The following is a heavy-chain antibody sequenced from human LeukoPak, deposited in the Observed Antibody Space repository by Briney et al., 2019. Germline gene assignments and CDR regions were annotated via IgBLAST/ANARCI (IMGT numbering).Heavy chain of an antibody. D-gene: IGHD6-13*01. V-gene: IGHV3-21*01. CDR1: GFTFSSDS. Sequence: GGSLRLSCAASGFTFSSDSMNWVRQAPGKGLEWVSSIFSRSTYIVYADTVKGRFTISRDNPKNSLYLQMNSLRAEDTAVYYCARANGGGYSSSYGGYWGQGTLVTVSS. CDR3: ARANGGGYSSSYGGY. J-gene: IGHJ4*02. CDR2: IFSRSTYI.